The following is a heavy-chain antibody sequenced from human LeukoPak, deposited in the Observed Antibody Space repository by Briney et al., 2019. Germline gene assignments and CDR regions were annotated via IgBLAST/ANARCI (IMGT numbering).Heavy chain of an antibody. CDR3: ARGGRYYDFWSGYYKGFDY. J-gene: IGHJ4*02. V-gene: IGHV4-39*01. CDR1: GGSISSSSYY. D-gene: IGHD3-3*01. CDR2: IYYSGST. Sequence: SETLSLTCTVSGGSISSSSYYWGWIRQPPGKGLEWIGSIYYSGSTYYNPSLKSRVTISVDTSKNQFSLKLSSVTAADTAVYYCARGGRYYDFWSGYYKGFDYWGQGTLVTVSS.